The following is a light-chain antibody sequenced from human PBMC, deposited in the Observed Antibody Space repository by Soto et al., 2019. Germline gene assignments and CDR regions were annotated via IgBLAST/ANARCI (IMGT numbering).Light chain of an antibody. CDR3: QQFGGSSYT. J-gene: IGKJ2*01. Sequence: EIVLTQSPATLSLSPGERATLSCRASQSVSSSYLAWYQQKPGQAPRLLIYAASFRATGIPDRFSGSGSGTDFTLTISRLEPEDFAVYYCQQFGGSSYTFGQGTKLEIK. CDR1: QSVSSSY. CDR2: AAS. V-gene: IGKV3-20*01.